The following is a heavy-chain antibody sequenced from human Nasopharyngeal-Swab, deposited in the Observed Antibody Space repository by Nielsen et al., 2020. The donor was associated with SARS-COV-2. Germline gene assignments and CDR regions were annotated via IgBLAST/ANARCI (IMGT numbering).Heavy chain of an antibody. Sequence: SETLSLTCTVSGGSITSGGFYWTWIRQHPGKGLEWIGYIYYSGNTYYNPSLESRTTISVDTSKNQFSLKLNSVTAADTAVYYCARGWAGHYFDYWGRGTLVTVSS. D-gene: IGHD3-10*01. V-gene: IGHV4-31*03. CDR3: ARGWAGHYFDY. CDR2: IYYSGNT. J-gene: IGHJ4*02. CDR1: GGSITSGGFY.